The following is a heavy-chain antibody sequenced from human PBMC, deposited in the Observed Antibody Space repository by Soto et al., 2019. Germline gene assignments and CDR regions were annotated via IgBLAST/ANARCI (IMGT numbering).Heavy chain of an antibody. CDR1: GYTLNTYY. CDR3: ARGGHIAVVTASFDY. V-gene: IGHV1-46*02. D-gene: IGHD2-21*02. Sequence: ASVKVSCKPSGYTLNTYYLHWVRQAPGQGLEWMGIIHPSGGGSTYAQKFLGRVTMTRDTSTSTVFMELGSLRSADTAVYYCARGGHIAVVTASFDYWGQGTLVTVSS. J-gene: IGHJ4*02. CDR2: IHPSGGGS.